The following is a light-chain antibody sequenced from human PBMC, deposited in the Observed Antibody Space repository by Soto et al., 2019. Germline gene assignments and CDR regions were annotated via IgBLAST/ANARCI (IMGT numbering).Light chain of an antibody. CDR2: GAS. Sequence: EIVLTQSPGTLSLSPGERATLSCRASQSVSTSYVAWYQRKPGQAPRLLIYGASSRATDIPGRFSGSGSGTDFSITITRLEPEDFAVYYCQQYGSSPPTFGQGTKVEI. J-gene: IGKJ1*01. V-gene: IGKV3-20*01. CDR1: QSVSTSY. CDR3: QQYGSSPPT.